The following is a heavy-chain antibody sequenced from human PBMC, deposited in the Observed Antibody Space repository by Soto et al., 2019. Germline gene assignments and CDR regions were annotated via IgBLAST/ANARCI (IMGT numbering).Heavy chain of an antibody. CDR1: GGSISSVYYY. D-gene: IGHD6-6*01. J-gene: IGHJ5*02. CDR3: ARERPDGVRPEP. Sequence: SETLSLTCTLSGGSISSVYYYWIWIRQPPGKGLEWIGYIYYSGSTYYNPSLKSRITISVDTSKNQFSLKLSSVTAADTAVYYCARERPDGVRPEPWGEGNLVTVSS. V-gene: IGHV4-30-4*01. CDR2: IYYSGST.